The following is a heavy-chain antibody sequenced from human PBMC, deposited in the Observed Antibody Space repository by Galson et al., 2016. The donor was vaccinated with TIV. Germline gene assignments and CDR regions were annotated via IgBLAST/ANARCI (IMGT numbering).Heavy chain of an antibody. CDR3: ARTGANTLYSGGYGDDDGFDF. D-gene: IGHD1-26*01. CDR2: IWYDGTNT. J-gene: IGHJ3*01. V-gene: IGHV3-33*07. Sequence: SLRLSCATSGFTFSNYGMYWVRQAPGKGLEWVAVIWYDGTNTHYADSVKGRFTISKDNSENTLNLQMNTLRAEDTAVYYCARTGANTLYSGGYGDDDGFDFWGQGTMVTVSS. CDR1: GFTFSNYG.